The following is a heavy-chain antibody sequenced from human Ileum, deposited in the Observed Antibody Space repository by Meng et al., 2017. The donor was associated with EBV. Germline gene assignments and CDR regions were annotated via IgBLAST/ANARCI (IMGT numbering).Heavy chain of an antibody. V-gene: IGHV3-73*02. D-gene: IGHD2-15*01. CDR1: GFTFSGST. J-gene: IGHJ5*02. CDR3: TRNLGYCSGGSCA. Sequence: EVQLVGSGGGLVQPVGSLNLPCAASGFTFSGSTMHWVRQASGKGLEWVGRIRSKAYSSATAYAASVKGRFTISRDDSKNTAYLQMNSLKTEDTAVYYCTRNLGYCSGGSCAWGQGTLVTVSS. CDR2: IRSKAYSSAT.